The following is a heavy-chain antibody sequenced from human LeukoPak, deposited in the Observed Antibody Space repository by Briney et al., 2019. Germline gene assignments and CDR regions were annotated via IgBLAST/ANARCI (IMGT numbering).Heavy chain of an antibody. Sequence: SETMSLTCAVYGGSFSGYYWSWIRQPPGKGLEWIGEINHSGSTNYNPSLKSRVTISVDTSKNQFSLKLSSVTAADTAVYYCARVFYYYYGMDVWGQGTTVTVSS. J-gene: IGHJ6*02. V-gene: IGHV4-34*01. CDR2: INHSGST. CDR1: GGSFSGYY. CDR3: ARVFYYYYGMDV.